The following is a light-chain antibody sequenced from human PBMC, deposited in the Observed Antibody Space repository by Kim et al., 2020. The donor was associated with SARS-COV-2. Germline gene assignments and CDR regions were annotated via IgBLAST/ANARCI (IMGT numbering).Light chain of an antibody. CDR1: ALPKQY. V-gene: IGLV3-25*03. J-gene: IGLJ3*02. CDR2: EDT. Sequence: SYELIQPPSVSVSPGQTARITCSGDALPKQYAYWFQQKPGQAPVVVIFEDTERPSGIPERFSGSTSGTTVTLTISGVQAKDEADYYCQSADSSDTFWVFGGGTQLTVL. CDR3: QSADSSDTFWV.